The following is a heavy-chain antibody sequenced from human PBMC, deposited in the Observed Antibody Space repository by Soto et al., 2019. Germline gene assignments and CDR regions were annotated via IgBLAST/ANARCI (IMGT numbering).Heavy chain of an antibody. J-gene: IGHJ6*02. CDR3: ARHNGPLYVGYYYDMDV. D-gene: IGHD3-16*01. Sequence: SETLSLTCTVSGGSISSSSYYWGWIRQPPGKGLEWIGSIYYSGYTYYNPSLKSRITISVDTSKNQFSLKLSSVTAADTAVYYCARHNGPLYVGYYYDMDVWGQGTTVTVSS. CDR2: IYYSGYT. CDR1: GGSISSSSYY. V-gene: IGHV4-39*01.